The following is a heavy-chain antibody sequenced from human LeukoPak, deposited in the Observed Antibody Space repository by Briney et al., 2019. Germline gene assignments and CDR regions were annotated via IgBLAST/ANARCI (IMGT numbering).Heavy chain of an antibody. Sequence: GGALRTLRATPWFRFCNYLMSWVRQGPGKGLEWVAHIKHDGTEKYYVDSVKGRFTISRDNAKNSLYLQMNTLRAEDTAVYYCVGDPGDYWGQGTLVTVSS. CDR3: VGDPGDY. J-gene: IGHJ4*02. CDR2: IKHDGTEK. V-gene: IGHV3-7*01. CDR1: WFRFCNYL.